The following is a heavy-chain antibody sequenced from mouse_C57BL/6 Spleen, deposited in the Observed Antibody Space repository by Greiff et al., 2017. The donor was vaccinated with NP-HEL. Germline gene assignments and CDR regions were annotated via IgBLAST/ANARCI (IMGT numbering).Heavy chain of an antibody. J-gene: IGHJ2*01. CDR3: ARAKFITTVVATPDY. Sequence: VQLQQSGAELVRPGTSVKVSCKASGYAFTNYLIEWVKQRPGQGLEWIGVINPGSGGTNYNEKFKGTATLTADKSSSTAYMKLSSLTSEDSAVYFSARAKFITTVVATPDYWGQGTTLRVSS. CDR2: INPGSGGT. CDR1: GYAFTNYL. V-gene: IGHV1-54*01. D-gene: IGHD1-1*01.